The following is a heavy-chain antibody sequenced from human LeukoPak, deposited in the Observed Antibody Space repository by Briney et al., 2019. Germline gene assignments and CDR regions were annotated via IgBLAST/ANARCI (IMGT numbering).Heavy chain of an antibody. Sequence: GGSLRLSCAASGFTFSSYAMSWVRQARGKGLEWVSAISGSGGSTYYADSVKGRFTISRDNSKNTLYLQMNSLRAEDTAVYYCARDIEAAGLFLDYWGQGTLVTVSS. V-gene: IGHV3-23*01. J-gene: IGHJ4*02. CDR1: GFTFSSYA. CDR3: ARDIEAAGLFLDY. CDR2: ISGSGGST. D-gene: IGHD6-13*01.